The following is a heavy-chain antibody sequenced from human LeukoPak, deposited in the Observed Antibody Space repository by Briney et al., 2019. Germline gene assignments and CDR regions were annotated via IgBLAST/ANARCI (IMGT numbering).Heavy chain of an antibody. CDR2: ISYDGSNK. D-gene: IGHD4-17*01. CDR3: AKSYGDYLGYFDS. Sequence: GGSLRLSCAASGFTFSSYGMHWARQAPGKGLEWVAVISYDGSNKYYADSVKGRFTISRDKSKNTLFLQMNSLRAEDTAVYYCAKSYGDYLGYFDSWGQGTLVTVSS. V-gene: IGHV3-30*18. J-gene: IGHJ4*02. CDR1: GFTFSSYG.